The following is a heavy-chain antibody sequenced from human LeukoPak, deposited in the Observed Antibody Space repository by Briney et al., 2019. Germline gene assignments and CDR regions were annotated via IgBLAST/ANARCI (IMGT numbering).Heavy chain of an antibody. CDR3: ARLTIVVPSFGVDV. CDR1: GGSISSSSYY. Sequence: SQTLSLTCAVSGGSISSSSYYWGWIRQPPGKGLEWIGSIYYSGSTYYNPSLKSRVTISVDTSKNQFSLKLSSVTAADTAVYYCARLTIVVPSFGVDVWGPGTTVTVSS. J-gene: IGHJ6*02. D-gene: IGHD4-11*01. V-gene: IGHV4-39*01. CDR2: IYYSGST.